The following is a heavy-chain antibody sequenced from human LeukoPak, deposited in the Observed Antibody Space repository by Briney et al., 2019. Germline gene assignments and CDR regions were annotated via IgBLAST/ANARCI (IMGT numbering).Heavy chain of an antibody. V-gene: IGHV4-59*01. CDR1: GGSISTYY. D-gene: IGHD5-12*01. CDR3: ARGGGYASPIGY. Sequence: SETLSLTCTPSGGSISTYYWSWIWQPPGKGLEWIGYIYHSGSTNYNPSLKSRVTISVDTSKNQFSLKLSSVTAADTAVYYCARGGGYASPIGYWGQGALVTVSS. CDR2: IYHSGST. J-gene: IGHJ4*02.